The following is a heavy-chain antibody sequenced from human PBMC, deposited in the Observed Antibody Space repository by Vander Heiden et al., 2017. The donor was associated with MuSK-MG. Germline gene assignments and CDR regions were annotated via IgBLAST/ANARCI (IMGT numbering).Heavy chain of an antibody. J-gene: IGHJ4*02. CDR2: DHPRCGNT. V-gene: IGHV1-46*01. CDR3: AGSETGWGAAFWGFGY. Sequence: VQLVQSGAEVKKAGASVKISCEASGYTFTEYYLPLVRQAPGDAPGLVGMDHPRCGNTVLAPVVQGRTTLAGDTATSTSYMEVSSLEFHGTGVDYCAGSETGWGAAFWGFGYWGQGTL. D-gene: IGHD3-16*01. CDR1: GYTFTEYY.